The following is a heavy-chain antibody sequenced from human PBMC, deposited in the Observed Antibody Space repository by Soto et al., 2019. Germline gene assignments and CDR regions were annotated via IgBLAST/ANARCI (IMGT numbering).Heavy chain of an antibody. V-gene: IGHV3-30*18. D-gene: IGHD1-26*01. CDR2: ISYDESRT. CDR1: GFSLSTYG. CDR3: AKGLGVVLTSEMELYYGMDV. Sequence: GGSLRLSCGVSGFSLSTYGMHWVRQVPGKGLAWVAVISYDESRTYYADSVKGRFTISEDISKNTLFLQMNNLRTEDTAVYYCAKGLGVVLTSEMELYYGMDVWGLGTTVTVSS. J-gene: IGHJ6*02.